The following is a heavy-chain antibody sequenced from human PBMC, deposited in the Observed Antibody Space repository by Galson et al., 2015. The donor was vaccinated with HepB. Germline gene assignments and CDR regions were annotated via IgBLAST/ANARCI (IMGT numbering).Heavy chain of an antibody. Sequence: SLRLSCAASGFTFDDYAMHWARQAPGKGLEWVSGISWNSGTIGYADSVQGRFTISRDNAKNSLYLQMNSLRAEDTALYFCAKDVFYDSSGNGYFDCWGQGTLVTVSS. CDR2: ISWNSGTI. D-gene: IGHD3-22*01. CDR3: AKDVFYDSSGNGYFDC. CDR1: GFTFDDYA. J-gene: IGHJ4*02. V-gene: IGHV3-9*01.